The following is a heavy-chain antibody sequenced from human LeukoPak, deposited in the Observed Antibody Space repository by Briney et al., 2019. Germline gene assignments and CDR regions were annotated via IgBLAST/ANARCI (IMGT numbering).Heavy chain of an antibody. J-gene: IGHJ5*02. CDR3: ARGKGFYYGSGSYSDGLDP. CDR2: VNHSGST. Sequence: SETLSLTCAVYGGSFSGYYWSWIRQPPGKGLEWIGEVNHSGSTNYNPSLKSRVTISVDTSKNQFSLKLSSVTAADTAVYYCARGKGFYYGSGSYSDGLDPWGQGTLVTVSS. CDR1: GGSFSGYY. V-gene: IGHV4-34*01. D-gene: IGHD3-10*01.